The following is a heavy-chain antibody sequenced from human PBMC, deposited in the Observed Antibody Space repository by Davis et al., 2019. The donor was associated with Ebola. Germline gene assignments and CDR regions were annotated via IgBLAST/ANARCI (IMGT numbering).Heavy chain of an antibody. CDR1: GFTFSSYA. J-gene: IGHJ5*02. Sequence: GESLKISCAASGFTFSSYAMSWVRQAPGKGLEWVSAISGSGGSTYYADSVKGRFTISRDNSKNTLYLQMNSLRAEDTAVYYCAKGADYDIWTGYWNWFDPWGQGTLVTVSS. CDR3: AKGADYDIWTGYWNWFDP. D-gene: IGHD3-9*01. V-gene: IGHV3-23*01. CDR2: ISGSGGST.